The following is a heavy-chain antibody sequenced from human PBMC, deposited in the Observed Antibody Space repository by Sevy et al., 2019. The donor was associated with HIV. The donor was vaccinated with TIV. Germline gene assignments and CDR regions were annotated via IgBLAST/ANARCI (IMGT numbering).Heavy chain of an antibody. Sequence: GGSLRLSCVASGFSFRDYALHWVLQGPGKGLEWVAVVSFDGGNKSYPDSVKGGFTVSRDNSRNTLFLQMDSLRGEDTAVYYCARGPYSSGLRFDYWGQGTLVTVSS. J-gene: IGHJ4*02. V-gene: IGHV3-30*04. D-gene: IGHD6-19*01. CDR1: GFSFRDYA. CDR3: ARGPYSSGLRFDY. CDR2: VSFDGGNK.